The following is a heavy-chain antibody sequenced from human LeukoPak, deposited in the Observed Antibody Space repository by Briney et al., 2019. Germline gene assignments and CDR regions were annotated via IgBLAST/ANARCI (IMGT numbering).Heavy chain of an antibody. CDR2: ISSTSSTI. D-gene: IGHD6-13*01. J-gene: IGHJ4*02. V-gene: IGHV3-48*02. Sequence: GGSLRLSCAASGFTVSSIHMVWVRQAPGKGLEWVSYISSTSSTIHYADSVKGRFTISRDNAKNSLYLQMNSLRDDDTAVYYCARDRISSSLYKEPLDYWGQGTLVTVSS. CDR3: ARDRISSSLYKEPLDY. CDR1: GFTVSSIH.